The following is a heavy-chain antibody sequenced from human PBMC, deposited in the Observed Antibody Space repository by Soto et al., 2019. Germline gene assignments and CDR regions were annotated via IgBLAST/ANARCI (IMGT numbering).Heavy chain of an antibody. CDR2: ISSAVNT. V-gene: IGHV3-23*01. J-gene: IGHJ4*02. D-gene: IGHD6-6*01. Sequence: GGSLRLSCVGTGLNFDDCALSWGRQALGKGLEWVSAISSAVNTYYADSVKGRFTISRDNSKNTLSLQMNSLRAEDTAVYYCAKQVRDGTSSPYYFDYWGQGTLVTVS. CDR3: AKQVRDGTSSPYYFDY. CDR1: GLNFDDCA.